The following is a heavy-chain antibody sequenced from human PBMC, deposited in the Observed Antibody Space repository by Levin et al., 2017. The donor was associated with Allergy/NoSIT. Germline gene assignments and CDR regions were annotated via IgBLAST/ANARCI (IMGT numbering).Heavy chain of an antibody. Sequence: GESLKISCAASGFTFSNYWMHWVRQAPGKGLVWVSRIHSDGSATSYADFVKGRFTISRDNAKNTVYLHMTSLRAEDTAVYYCARDERYRRSSDDYGMDVWGQGTTVTVSS. D-gene: IGHD6-6*01. V-gene: IGHV3-74*01. CDR3: ARDERYRRSSDDYGMDV. CDR2: IHSDGSAT. CDR1: GFTFSNYW. J-gene: IGHJ6*02.